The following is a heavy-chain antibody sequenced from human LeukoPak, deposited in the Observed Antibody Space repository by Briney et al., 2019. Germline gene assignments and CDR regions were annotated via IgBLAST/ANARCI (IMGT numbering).Heavy chain of an antibody. D-gene: IGHD5-12*01. CDR2: ISYSGSDV. Sequence: GGSLRLSCAASGFTFSSFTMNWVRQAPGKGLEWVSSISYSGSDVYYAESVKGRFTISRDNAKNSLYLQMNSLRAEDTAVYYCALSGVATSASGGRGPLVTVSS. CDR1: GFTFSSFT. V-gene: IGHV3-21*01. J-gene: IGHJ4*02. CDR3: ALSGVATSAS.